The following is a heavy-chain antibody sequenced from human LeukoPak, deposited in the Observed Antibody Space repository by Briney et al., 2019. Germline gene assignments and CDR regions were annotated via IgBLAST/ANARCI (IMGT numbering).Heavy chain of an antibody. J-gene: IGHJ5*02. CDR3: ARDPGRAAGHDNWFDP. V-gene: IGHV3-30*04. CDR2: ISYDGSNK. CDR1: GFTFSSYA. D-gene: IGHD6-13*01. Sequence: GGSLRLSCAASGFTFSSYAMHWVRQAPGKGLEWVAVISYDGSNKYYADSVKGRFTISRDNSKNTLYLQMNSLRAEDTAVYYCARDPGRAAGHDNWFDPWGQGTLVTVSS.